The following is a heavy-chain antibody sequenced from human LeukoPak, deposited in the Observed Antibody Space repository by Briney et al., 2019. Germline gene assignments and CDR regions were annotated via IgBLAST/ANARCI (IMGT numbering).Heavy chain of an antibody. CDR3: ARLHADTSLTPYYNYIYF. Sequence: PPETLSDTCTVSGGSISGHYWSWIRQPPGKGLEWIGYIYYSGSTNYNPSLKSRATISVDTSMNQYSLKLTSVTAADTAVYYCARLHADTSLTPYYNYIYFWGKGTTVTVSS. V-gene: IGHV4-59*08. CDR1: GGSISGHY. J-gene: IGHJ6*03. D-gene: IGHD5-18*01. CDR2: IYYSGST.